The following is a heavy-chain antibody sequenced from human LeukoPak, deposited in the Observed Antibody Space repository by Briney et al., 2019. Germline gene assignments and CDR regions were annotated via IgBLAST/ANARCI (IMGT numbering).Heavy chain of an antibody. V-gene: IGHV3-7*03. CDR3: ARDGTPNYRTGWVYMDV. J-gene: IGHJ6*04. CDR2: IKQDGTEK. Sequence: GGSLRLSCAASGFTFTTYWMSWVRQAPGKGLEWVANIKQDGTEKYYVDSVKGRFTISRDNAKNTLYLQMNSLRGEDTGIYYCARDGTPNYRTGWVYMDVWGKGTTVTISS. CDR1: GFTFTTYW. D-gene: IGHD6-19*01.